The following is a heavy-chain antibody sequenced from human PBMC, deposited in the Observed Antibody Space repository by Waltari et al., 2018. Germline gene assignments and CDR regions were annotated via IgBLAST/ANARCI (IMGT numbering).Heavy chain of an antibody. Sequence: EGQLVESGGGLMEPGGSLRRSCAASGCTGSSNYMSWVRQAPGKGLEWVAGSDSGGSTYYAYSVKVRFTIARDNSKNPLYLQMISLIADDTAVYYCASPGGYSRASDYWGQGTLVTVSS. D-gene: IGHD6-13*01. CDR2: SDSGGST. CDR3: ASPGGYSRASDY. V-gene: IGHV3-53*01. J-gene: IGHJ4*02. CDR1: GCTGSSNY.